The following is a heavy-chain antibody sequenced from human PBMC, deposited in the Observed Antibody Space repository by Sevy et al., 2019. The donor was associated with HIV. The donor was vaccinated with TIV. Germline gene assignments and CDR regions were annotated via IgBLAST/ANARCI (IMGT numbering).Heavy chain of an antibody. CDR3: ARFGGYCSGGRCSIIDF. J-gene: IGHJ4*02. CDR2: ISYNGRNQ. Sequence: GGSLRLSCAASGFSLSDHAVSWVRQTPGKGLEWLAVISYNGRNQYYADSVKGRFTISKDDSKKTLYLQLNSLRAEDTAVYYCARFGGYCSGGRCSIIDFWGQGTLVTVSS. CDR1: GFSLSDHA. D-gene: IGHD2-15*01. V-gene: IGHV3-30*04.